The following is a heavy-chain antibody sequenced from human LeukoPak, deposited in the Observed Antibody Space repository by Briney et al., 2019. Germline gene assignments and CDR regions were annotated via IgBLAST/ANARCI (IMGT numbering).Heavy chain of an antibody. CDR2: ISSSSSTI. D-gene: IGHD2/OR15-2a*01. Sequence: GGSPRLSCAASGFTVSSYSMNWVRQAPGKGLEWVSYISSSSSTIYYADSVKGRFTISRDNAKNSLYLQMNSLRDEDTAVYYCARMFHAQGYYYYGMDVWGQGTTVTVSS. V-gene: IGHV3-48*02. CDR3: ARMFHAQGYYYYGMDV. J-gene: IGHJ6*02. CDR1: GFTVSSYS.